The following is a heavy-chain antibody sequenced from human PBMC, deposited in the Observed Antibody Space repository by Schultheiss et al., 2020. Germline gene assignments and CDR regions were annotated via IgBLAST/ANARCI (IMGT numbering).Heavy chain of an antibody. D-gene: IGHD3-10*01. CDR1: GGSISSGSYY. CDR2: IYYSGST. CDR3: ARDFYGSGRYYFDY. J-gene: IGHJ4*02. Sequence: SETLSLTCTVSGGSISSGSYYWSWIRQPAGKGLEWIGRIYYSGSTYYNPSLKSRVTISVDTSKNQFSLKLSSVTAADTAVYYCARDFYGSGRYYFDYWGQGTLVTFSS. V-gene: IGHV4-61*02.